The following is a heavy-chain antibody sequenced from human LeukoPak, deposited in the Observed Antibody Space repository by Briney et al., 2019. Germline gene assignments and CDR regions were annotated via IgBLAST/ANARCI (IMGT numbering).Heavy chain of an antibody. D-gene: IGHD1-26*01. CDR1: GGSFSGYY. J-gene: IGHJ3*02. CDR3: ARGPWDAFDI. CDR2: INHSGST. V-gene: IGHV4-34*01. Sequence: SETLSLTCAVYGGSFSGYYWSWTRQPPGKGLEWIGEINHSGSTNYNPSLKSRVTISVDTSKNQFSLKLSSLTAADTAVYYCARGPWDAFDIWGQGTMVTVSS.